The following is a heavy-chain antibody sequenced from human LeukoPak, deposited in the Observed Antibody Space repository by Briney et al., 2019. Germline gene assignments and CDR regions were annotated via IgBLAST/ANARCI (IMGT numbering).Heavy chain of an antibody. CDR2: IYTRGST. CDR3: ARGGYYGSGNDFRFDP. J-gene: IGHJ5*02. Sequence: PSETLSLTCTVSGGSVSSGNYYWTWIRQPAGKGLEWIGRIYTRGSTNYNPSLKSRVTISQDTSKNQFSLKLSSVTAADTAIYYCARGGYYGSGNDFRFDPWGQGTLVTVSS. CDR1: GGSVSSGNYY. D-gene: IGHD3-10*01. V-gene: IGHV4-61*10.